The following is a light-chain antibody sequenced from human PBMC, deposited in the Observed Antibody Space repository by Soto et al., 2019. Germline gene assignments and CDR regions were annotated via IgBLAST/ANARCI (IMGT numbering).Light chain of an antibody. CDR1: SSDVGGYNY. V-gene: IGLV2-8*01. CDR3: TSYAGRNNVV. Sequence: QSALTQPPPASGSPGQSVTISCTGTSSDVGGYNYVSWYQQHPGKVPKLMIYEVSKRPSGVPDRFSGSKSGNTASLTVSGLQAEDEADYYCTSYAGRNNVVFGGGTKLTVL. J-gene: IGLJ2*01. CDR2: EVS.